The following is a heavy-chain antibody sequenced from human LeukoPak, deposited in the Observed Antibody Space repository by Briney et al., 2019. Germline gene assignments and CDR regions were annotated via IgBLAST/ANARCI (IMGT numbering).Heavy chain of an antibody. Sequence: SETLSLTCTVSGASISNYYWSWIRQPAGKGLEWIGRIYISESTNYNPSLKSRVTMSVDTSKNQFSLKLSSVTAADTAVYYCATHYYYYYYMDVWGKGTTVTVSS. CDR1: GASISNYY. J-gene: IGHJ6*03. CDR2: IYISEST. V-gene: IGHV4-4*07. CDR3: ATHYYYYYYMDV.